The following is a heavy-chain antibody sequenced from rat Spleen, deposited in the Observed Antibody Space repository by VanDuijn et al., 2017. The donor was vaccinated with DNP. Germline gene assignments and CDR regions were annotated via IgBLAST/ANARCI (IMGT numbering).Heavy chain of an antibody. CDR2: ISSGGST. Sequence: VHLVETGGGLVQPGRSLKLSCVTAGFTFSTYWMYWIRQAPGKGLEWIAAISSGGSTYYNSALKSRLSISRDTSKSQVFLKMNSLQTEDTAIYFCTRDDIGTTRFDYWGQGVMVTVSS. CDR1: GFTFSTYW. J-gene: IGHJ2*01. CDR3: TRDDIGTTRFDY. V-gene: IGHV2S12*01. D-gene: IGHD1-5*01.